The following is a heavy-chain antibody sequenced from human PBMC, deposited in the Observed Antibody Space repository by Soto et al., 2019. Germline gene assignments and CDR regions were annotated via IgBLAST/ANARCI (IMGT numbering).Heavy chain of an antibody. J-gene: IGHJ4*02. CDR3: ARVRKNYGGNWYYFDY. CDR2: IYHSGST. Sequence: SLTCAVSGGSISSSNWWSWVRQPPGKGLEWIGEIYHSGSTNYNPSLKSRVTISVDKSKNQFSLKLSSVTAADTAVYYCARVRKNYGGNWYYFDYWGQGTLVTVPQ. D-gene: IGHD4-17*01. CDR1: GGSISSSNW. V-gene: IGHV4-4*02.